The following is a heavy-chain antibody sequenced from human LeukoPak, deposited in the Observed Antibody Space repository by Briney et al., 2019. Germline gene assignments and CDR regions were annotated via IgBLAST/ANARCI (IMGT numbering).Heavy chain of an antibody. Sequence: PGGSLRLSCAASEFTFSSYWMHWVRQAPGKGLMWVSRINSGGSSTSYADSVKGRFTISRDNAKNTLYLQMNSLRAEDTAVYYCAREPAARGGRSIAVADDAFDIWGQGTMVTVSS. CDR3: AREPAARGGRSIAVADDAFDI. CDR1: EFTFSSYW. CDR2: INSGGSST. D-gene: IGHD6-19*01. J-gene: IGHJ3*02. V-gene: IGHV3-74*01.